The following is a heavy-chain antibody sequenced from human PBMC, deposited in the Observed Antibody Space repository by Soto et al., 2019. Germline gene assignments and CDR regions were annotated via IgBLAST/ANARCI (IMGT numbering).Heavy chain of an antibody. Sequence: ASVKVSCKASGYTFTSYGISWVRQAPGQGLEWMGWISAYNGNTNYAQKLQGRVTMTTDTSTSTAYMELRSLRSDDTAVYYCARDSYTMFGVVISPYYYYGMDVWGQGTTVTVSS. D-gene: IGHD3-3*01. CDR3: ARDSYTMFGVVISPYYYYGMDV. CDR1: GYTFTSYG. V-gene: IGHV1-18*01. J-gene: IGHJ6*02. CDR2: ISAYNGNT.